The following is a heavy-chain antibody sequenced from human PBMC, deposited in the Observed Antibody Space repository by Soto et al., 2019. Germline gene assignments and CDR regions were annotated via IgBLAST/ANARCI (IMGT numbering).Heavy chain of an antibody. J-gene: IGHJ3*02. CDR2: ISVSGDST. D-gene: IGHD4-17*01. V-gene: IGHV3-23*01. CDR3: ARGWTTTGFAI. Sequence: EVQLLESGGDLVHPGGSLRLSCAASGFTFGSSHMSWIRRAPGKGLERVSGISVSGDSTYYADPVKGRFTISRDNSRNTLYLQMNSLSAEDTAIYYCARGWTTTGFAIWGQGTMVTVSS. CDR1: GFTFGSSH.